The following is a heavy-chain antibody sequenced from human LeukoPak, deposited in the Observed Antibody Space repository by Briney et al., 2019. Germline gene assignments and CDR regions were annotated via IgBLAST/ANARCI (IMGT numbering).Heavy chain of an antibody. CDR2: ITSGGGAT. Sequence: PGGSLRLSCAASGFSFSSFALTWVRQTPEKGLEWVASITSGGGATHFASSATGRFTISRDNSKNTMYLQMNSLRLEDTAVYYCVKGSGIPGRHGYYYYLDVWGNGTTVTVSS. D-gene: IGHD3-10*01. J-gene: IGHJ6*03. CDR1: GFSFSSFA. V-gene: IGHV3-23*01. CDR3: VKGSGIPGRHGYYYYLDV.